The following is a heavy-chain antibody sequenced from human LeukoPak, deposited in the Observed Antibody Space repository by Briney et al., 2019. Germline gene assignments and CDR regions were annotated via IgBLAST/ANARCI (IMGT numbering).Heavy chain of an antibody. J-gene: IGHJ4*02. CDR1: GFTLSTYA. CDR2: ISGSDDST. CDR3: AKNDYGDY. Sequence: PGGSLRLSCVASGFTLSTYAMNWVRQAPGKGLEWVSGISGSDDSTYYADSVKGRFTISRDNSRNTLYLQMNSLRVEDTAVYYCAKNDYGDYWGQGTPVTVSS. V-gene: IGHV3-23*01. D-gene: IGHD3-10*01.